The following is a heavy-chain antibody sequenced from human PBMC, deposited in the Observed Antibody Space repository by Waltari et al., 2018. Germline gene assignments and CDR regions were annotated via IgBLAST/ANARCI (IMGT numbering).Heavy chain of an antibody. J-gene: IGHJ6*02. V-gene: IGHV3-66*01. Sequence: EVQLVESGGGFVQPGGSLRLPWSASGLSANINHMSWVRQAPGKGLEWVSVIYSGGTTYYADSVKGRFTISRDNSKNTLYLQMYSLRAEDTALYYCARGYCSGGSCFYGMDVWGQGTTVTVSS. CDR3: ARGYCSGGSCFYGMDV. CDR1: GLSANINH. CDR2: IYSGGTT. D-gene: IGHD2-15*01.